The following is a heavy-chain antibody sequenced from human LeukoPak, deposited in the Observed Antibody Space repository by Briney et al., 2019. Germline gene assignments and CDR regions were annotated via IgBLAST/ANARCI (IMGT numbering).Heavy chain of an antibody. D-gene: IGHD5-24*01. CDR1: GYTFTGHY. CDR3: ASAQMKLATIG. CDR2: IHAGTGDT. Sequence: ASVKVSCKASGYTFTGHYMHWVRQAPGHGLEWMGWIHAGTGDTNYAQKFQGRFTMTRDTSISTLYMELNRLTSDDTAVYFCASAQMKLATIGWGQGTLVTVSS. J-gene: IGHJ4*02. V-gene: IGHV1-2*02.